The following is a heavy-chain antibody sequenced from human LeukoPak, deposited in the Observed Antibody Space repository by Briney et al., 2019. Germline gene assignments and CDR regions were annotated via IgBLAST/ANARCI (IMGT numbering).Heavy chain of an antibody. J-gene: IGHJ4*02. Sequence: GGSLRLSCAASGFTVSSNYMTWVRQAPGKGLEWVSVICSGGSTYYTASVKGRFTISRDNSKNTLYLQMNSLRAEDTAVYYCAKTSLGYRSSTSCYGNDYWGQGTLVTVSS. CDR3: AKTSLGYRSSTSCYGNDY. CDR1: GFTVSSNY. D-gene: IGHD2-2*01. CDR2: ICSGGST. V-gene: IGHV3-53*05.